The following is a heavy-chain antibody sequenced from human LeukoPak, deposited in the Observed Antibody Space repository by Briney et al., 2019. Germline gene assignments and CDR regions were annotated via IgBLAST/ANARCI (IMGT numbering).Heavy chain of an antibody. J-gene: IGHJ4*02. V-gene: IGHV3-48*02. D-gene: IGHD1-26*01. CDR3: VRDSSGSYDY. CDR1: GFTFSNYN. CDR2: ITSSSDTI. Sequence: GGSLRLSCAASGFTFSNYNMNWVRRAPGKGLEWVSYITSSSDTIYYADSVKGRITISRDNAKNSLYLQMNSLRDEDTAVYYCVRDSSGSYDYWGQGTLVTVSS.